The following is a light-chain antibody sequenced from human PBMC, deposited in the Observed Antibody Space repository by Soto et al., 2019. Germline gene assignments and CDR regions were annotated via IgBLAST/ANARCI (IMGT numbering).Light chain of an antibody. CDR1: SGHSSYI. CDR2: LEGSGSY. CDR3: ETWDSNTRV. Sequence: QLVLTQSSSASASLGSSVKLTCTLSSGHSSYIIAWHQQQPGKAPRYLMKLEGSGSYNKGSGVPDRFSGSSSGADRYLTIYNLHSEDEADYYCETWDSNTRVFGGGTKVTVL. V-gene: IGLV4-60*03. J-gene: IGLJ3*02.